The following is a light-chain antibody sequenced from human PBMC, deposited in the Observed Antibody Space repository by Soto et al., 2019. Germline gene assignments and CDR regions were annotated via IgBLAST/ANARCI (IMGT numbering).Light chain of an antibody. V-gene: IGLV1-40*01. Sequence: QSVLTQPPSVSGAPGQRVSISCTGSTSNIGAPYDVHWYQHLPGTAPKLLIYGDNNRPSGVPDRFSGSKSGTSASLAITRLQAEDEADYYCQSYDISTFYVFGAGTKVTVL. CDR2: GDN. CDR1: TSNIGAPYD. J-gene: IGLJ1*01. CDR3: QSYDISTFYV.